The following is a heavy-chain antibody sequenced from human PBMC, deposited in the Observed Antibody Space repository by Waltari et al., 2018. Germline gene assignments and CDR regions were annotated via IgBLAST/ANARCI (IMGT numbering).Heavy chain of an antibody. D-gene: IGHD3-16*02. CDR3: ARVWGSYRSFDY. J-gene: IGHJ4*02. CDR2: LSASGVTI. V-gene: IGHV3-23*04. Sequence: EVQLVESGGGLVQPGGSLRLSCAASGFTFNSYAISWVRQAPGKGLEWVSALSASGVTIYYADSVKGRFTISRDNAKNTVYLQMNSLRAEDTAVYYCARVWGSYRSFDYWGQGTLVTVSS. CDR1: GFTFNSYA.